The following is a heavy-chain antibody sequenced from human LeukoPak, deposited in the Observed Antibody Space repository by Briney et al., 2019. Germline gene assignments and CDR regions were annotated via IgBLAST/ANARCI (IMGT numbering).Heavy chain of an antibody. CDR1: GGSISNSNYY. J-gene: IGHJ4*02. CDR3: ARYVVYGSGKYYFDY. CDR2: INYGGTT. V-gene: IGHV4-39*01. Sequence: SETLSLTCKVSGGSISNSNYYWSWLRQPPGKELEWLASINYGGTTYYNPSLKSRVTISVDTSKNQFSLRLSSVTAADTAVYLCARYVVYGSGKYYFDYWGQGSLVTVSS. D-gene: IGHD3-10*01.